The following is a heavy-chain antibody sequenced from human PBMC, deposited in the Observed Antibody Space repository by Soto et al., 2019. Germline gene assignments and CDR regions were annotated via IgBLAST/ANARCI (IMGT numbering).Heavy chain of an antibody. CDR2: IRSKANSYAT. J-gene: IGHJ4*02. CDR1: GFTFSGSV. Sequence: EVQLVESGGGLVQPGGSLKVSCAASGFTFSGSVMHWVRQASGKGLEWVGRIRSKANSYATAYAVSVKGRFTISRDDSRNTAYLQMNSLKNEDTAVYYCARGDYDFWSGHSKGPGYWGLGTVVTVSS. CDR3: ARGDYDFWSGHSKGPGY. V-gene: IGHV3-73*02. D-gene: IGHD3-3*01.